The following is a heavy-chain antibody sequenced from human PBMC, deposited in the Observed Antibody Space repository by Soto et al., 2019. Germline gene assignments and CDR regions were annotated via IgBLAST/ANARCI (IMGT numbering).Heavy chain of an antibody. J-gene: IGHJ6*02. CDR3: AREGTTVIYYYYYGMDV. CDR1: GGSFSGYY. Sequence: SETLSLTCAVYGGSFSGYYWSWIRQPPGKGLEWIGEINHSGSTNYNPSLKSRVTISVDTSKNQFSLKLSSVTAADTAVYYCAREGTTVIYYYYYGMDVWGQGTTVTVSS. D-gene: IGHD4-17*01. V-gene: IGHV4-34*01. CDR2: INHSGST.